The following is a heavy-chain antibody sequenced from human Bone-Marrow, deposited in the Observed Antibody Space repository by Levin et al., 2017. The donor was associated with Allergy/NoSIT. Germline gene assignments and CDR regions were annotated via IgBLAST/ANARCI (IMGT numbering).Heavy chain of an antibody. Sequence: PWASVKVSCKASGYSFAGNFMHWIRQAPGQGLEWMGRINPTSGGTEYGQKFRGRVSMTRDTSISTAYMELSGLRSDDTAVYYCARYYSSYDSWGQGTLVTVSS. CDR3: ARYYSSYDS. D-gene: IGHD6-19*01. CDR2: INPTSGGT. J-gene: IGHJ5*01. V-gene: IGHV1-2*06. CDR1: GYSFAGNF.